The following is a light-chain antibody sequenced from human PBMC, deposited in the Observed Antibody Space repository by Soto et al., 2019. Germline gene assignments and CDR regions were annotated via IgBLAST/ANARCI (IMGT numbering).Light chain of an antibody. J-gene: IGKJ2*01. CDR2: GAS. CDR1: QSISQSVSSN. CDR3: HQYDAWPLT. Sequence: EIVMTQSPATLSVSPGERATLSCRASQSISQSVSSNLAWYQQKPGQAPRLLIYGASTRATGVPARFSGSGSGTEFTLTISNLQSEDFAVYYCHQYDAWPLTFGQGTKVEIK. V-gene: IGKV3-15*01.